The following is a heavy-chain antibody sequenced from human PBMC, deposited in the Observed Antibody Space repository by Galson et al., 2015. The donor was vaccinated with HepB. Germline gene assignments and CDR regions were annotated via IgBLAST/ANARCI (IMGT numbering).Heavy chain of an antibody. V-gene: IGHV5-51*01. D-gene: IGHD6-25*01. CDR1: GYSFSGYW. CDR2: IYPDNSDT. J-gene: IGHJ4*02. CDR3: ARYGGETLAANWFDY. Sequence: QSGAEVKEAGESLRISCKGSGYSFSGYWISWVRQMPGKGLEWMGIIYPDNSDTRYSPSFQGQVTFSADKSISTAYLQWNSLKAPDTAMYYRARYGGETLAANWFDYWGQGTLVTVSS.